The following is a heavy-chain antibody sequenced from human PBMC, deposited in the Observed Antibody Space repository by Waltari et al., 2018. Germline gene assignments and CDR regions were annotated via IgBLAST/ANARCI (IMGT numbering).Heavy chain of an antibody. CDR2: MRSRPNGGTS. CDR1: GFTFGDYS. Sequence: EVQLVESGGTLVQPGRSLRLSCTTSGFTFGDYSMSWFRQAPGKGLECVGCMRSRPNGGTSEDAAAVKGRFTLSRDNSKSIAYLQMNSLKIEDTAVYYCARDFYDSSGYPWGQGTPVIVSS. CDR3: ARDFYDSSGYP. D-gene: IGHD3-22*01. J-gene: IGHJ5*02. V-gene: IGHV3-49*03.